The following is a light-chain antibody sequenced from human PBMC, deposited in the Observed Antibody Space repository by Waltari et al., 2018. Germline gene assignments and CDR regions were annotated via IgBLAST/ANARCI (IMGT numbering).Light chain of an antibody. J-gene: IGLJ3*02. V-gene: IGLV1-47*01. Sequence: QSVLTQPPSASGTPGQGVTISCSGSSSNIGSNYVYWYQQLPGTAPKLLIYRNNQLPSGVPDRFSGSKSGTSASLAISVLRSEDEADYYCAAWDDSLSGWVFGGGTKLTAL. CDR1: SSNIGSNY. CDR3: AAWDDSLSGWV. CDR2: RNN.